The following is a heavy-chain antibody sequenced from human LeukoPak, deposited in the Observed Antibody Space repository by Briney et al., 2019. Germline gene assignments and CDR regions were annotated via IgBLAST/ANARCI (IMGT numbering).Heavy chain of an antibody. J-gene: IGHJ5*02. V-gene: IGHV6-1*01. Sequence: SQTLSLTCAISGDSVSTNSATWNWIRQSPSRGLEWLGRTYYRSKWYNDYAVSVKSRITINPDTSKNQFSLKLSSVTAADTAVYYCARGVTHESWFDPWGQGTLVTVSS. CDR1: GDSVSTNSAT. CDR2: TYYRSKWYN. D-gene: IGHD2-8*01. CDR3: ARGVTHESWFDP.